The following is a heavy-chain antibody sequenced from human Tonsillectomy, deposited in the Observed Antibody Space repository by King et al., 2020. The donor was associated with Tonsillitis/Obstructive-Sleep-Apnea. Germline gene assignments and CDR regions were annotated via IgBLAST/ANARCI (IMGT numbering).Heavy chain of an antibody. CDR3: ARVGYYDCRFDY. Sequence: QLQESGPGLVKPSETLSLTCTVSGGSISSYYWSGIRKPPGKGLEWVGYIYYSGSTNYNPSLKSRVTISVDTSKNQFSLKRSSVTAADTAVYYCARVGYYDCRFDYWGQGTLVTVSS. CDR2: IYYSGST. J-gene: IGHJ4*02. V-gene: IGHV4-59*01. CDR1: GGSISSYY. D-gene: IGHD3-22*01.